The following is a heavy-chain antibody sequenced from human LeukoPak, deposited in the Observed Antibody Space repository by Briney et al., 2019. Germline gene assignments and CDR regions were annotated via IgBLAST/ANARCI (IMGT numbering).Heavy chain of an antibody. CDR2: IYPGDSET. V-gene: IGHV5-51*01. CDR3: ARRYYYDSSGYYLAHDAFDI. Sequence: GESLKISCKGSGYSFTSHWIGWVRQLPGKGLEWMGIIYPGDSETRYSPSFQGQVTISADKSISTAYLQWSSLKASDTAMYYCARRYYYDSSGYYLAHDAFDIWGQGTMVTVSS. CDR1: GYSFTSHW. D-gene: IGHD3-22*01. J-gene: IGHJ3*02.